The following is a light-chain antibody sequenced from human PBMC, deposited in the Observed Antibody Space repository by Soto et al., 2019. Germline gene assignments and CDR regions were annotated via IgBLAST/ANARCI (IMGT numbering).Light chain of an antibody. CDR2: GAS. J-gene: IGKJ2*01. CDR3: EQYNNCPPVT. V-gene: IGKV3-15*01. CDR1: QSVSSN. Sequence: EIVMTQSRAILSVSPGERASFSCRASQSVSSNLAWYQQKPGQAPRLLIYGASTRATGIPARFSGSGSGTEFTLTISSLQSEDFAVYYCEQYNNCPPVTFGQGTKLEIK.